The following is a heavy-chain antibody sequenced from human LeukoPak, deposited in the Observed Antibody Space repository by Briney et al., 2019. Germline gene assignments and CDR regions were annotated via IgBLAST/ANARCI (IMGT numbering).Heavy chain of an antibody. CDR2: IYSSGSA. CDR1: GDSISSSYFY. Sequence: SETLSLTCTVSGDSISSSYFYWAWIRQPPGKGLQWIGSIYSSGSAYYNPSLKSRVAISVDTSENQFSLQLNSVTPEDTAVYYCARGPGALLHWGQGILVTVSS. CDR3: ARGPGALLH. D-gene: IGHD3-10*01. V-gene: IGHV4-39*01. J-gene: IGHJ4*02.